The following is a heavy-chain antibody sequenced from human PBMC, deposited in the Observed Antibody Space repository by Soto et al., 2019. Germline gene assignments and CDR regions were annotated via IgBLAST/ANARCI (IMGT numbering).Heavy chain of an antibody. CDR2: IKQDGSEK. D-gene: IGHD3-10*01. CDR1: GFTFSSYW. CDR3: ARLLGQGLWFGELFPSDY. J-gene: IGHJ4*02. Sequence: EVQLVESGGGLVQPGGSLRLSCAASGFTFSSYWMSWVRQVPGKGREWVANIKQDGSEKNYVDSVKGRFTITRDNAKNSLYLQMNSLRAEDTAVYYCARLLGQGLWFGELFPSDYWGQGTLVAVSS. V-gene: IGHV3-7*01.